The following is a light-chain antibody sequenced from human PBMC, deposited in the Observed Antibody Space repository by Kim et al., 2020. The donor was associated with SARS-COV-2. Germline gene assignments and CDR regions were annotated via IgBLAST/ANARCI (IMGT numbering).Light chain of an antibody. J-gene: IGKJ2*01. V-gene: IGKV3-20*01. CDR1: PRVSTSN. CDR3: QYYDTSPYT. CDR2: AAI. Sequence: EIVLTQSPGTLSLSPGERATLSCRASPRVSTSNLAWYQQKPGQAPRLLIYAAIHRPGGIPDRFSGSGSGTDFTLTISRLEPEDFAVYYCQYYDTSPYTFGQWTKLEI.